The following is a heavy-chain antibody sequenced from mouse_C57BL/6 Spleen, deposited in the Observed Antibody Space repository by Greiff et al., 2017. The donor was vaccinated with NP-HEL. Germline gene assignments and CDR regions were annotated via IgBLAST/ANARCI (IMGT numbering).Heavy chain of an antibody. CDR3: TRGGTTVVATLYYFDY. Sequence: VQLQQSGAELVRPGASVTLSCKASGYTFTDYEMHWVKQTPVHGLEWIGAIDPETGGTAYNQKFKGKAILTADKSSSTAYMELRSLTSEDSAVYYCTRGGTTVVATLYYFDYWGQGTTLTVSP. J-gene: IGHJ2*01. D-gene: IGHD1-1*01. V-gene: IGHV1-15*01. CDR1: GYTFTDYE. CDR2: IDPETGGT.